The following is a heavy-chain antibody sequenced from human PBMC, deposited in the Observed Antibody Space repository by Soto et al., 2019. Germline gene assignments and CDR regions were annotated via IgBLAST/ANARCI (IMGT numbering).Heavy chain of an antibody. CDR2: ISSSSSTI. J-gene: IGHJ4*02. D-gene: IGHD2-2*01. V-gene: IGHV3-48*04. CDR1: GFTFSSYS. Sequence: GGSLRVSCAASGFTFSSYSMNWVRQAPGKGLEWVSYISSSSSTIYYADSVKGRFTISRDNAKNSLYLQMNSLRAEDTAVYYCARDHIVAAAFAGPDYWGQGTLVTVSS. CDR3: ARDHIVAAAFAGPDY.